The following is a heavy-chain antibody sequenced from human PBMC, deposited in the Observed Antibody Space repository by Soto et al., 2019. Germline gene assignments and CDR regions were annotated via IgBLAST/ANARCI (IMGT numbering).Heavy chain of an antibody. CDR1: GYTFTSYA. J-gene: IGHJ4*02. CDR3: ARGEFLSYDDY. CDR2: INVGNGNT. D-gene: IGHD3-16*01. V-gene: IGHV1-3*01. Sequence: QVQLVQSGAEVKKPGASVKVSCKASGYTFTSYAMHWVRQAPGQRLEWMGWINVGNGNTKYSQKFQGRVTITRDTSASTAYMELSSLRSEDTAVYYCARGEFLSYDDYWGQGTLVTVSS.